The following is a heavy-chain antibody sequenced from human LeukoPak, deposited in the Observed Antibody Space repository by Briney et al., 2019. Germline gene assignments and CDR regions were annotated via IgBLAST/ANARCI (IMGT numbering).Heavy chain of an antibody. CDR2: INHNGNVN. J-gene: IGHJ6*02. CDR1: GFTFSSYW. D-gene: IGHD2-15*01. V-gene: IGHV3-7*03. CDR3: ARGGGFDV. Sequence: GGSLRLSCAASGFTFSSYWMNWARQAPGKGLEWVASINHNGNVNYYVDSVKGRFTISRDNAKNSLYLQMSNLRAEDTAVYFCARGGGFDVWGQGATVTVSS.